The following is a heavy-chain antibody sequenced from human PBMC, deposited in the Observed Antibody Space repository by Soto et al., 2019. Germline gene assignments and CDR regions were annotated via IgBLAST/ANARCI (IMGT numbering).Heavy chain of an antibody. Sequence: ASVKVSCKASGYTFTGYYMHWVRQAPGRGLEWMGWINPNSGGTNYAQKFQGWVTMTRDTSISTAYMELSRLRSDDTAVYYCARERANDVVVPAAPYYYYYGMDVWGQGTTVTVSS. V-gene: IGHV1-2*04. CDR3: ARERANDVVVPAAPYYYYYGMDV. J-gene: IGHJ6*02. CDR2: INPNSGGT. CDR1: GYTFTGYY. D-gene: IGHD2-2*01.